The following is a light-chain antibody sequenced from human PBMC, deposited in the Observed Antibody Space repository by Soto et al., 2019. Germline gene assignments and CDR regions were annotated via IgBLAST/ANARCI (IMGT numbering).Light chain of an antibody. CDR1: SSNIGNNY. J-gene: IGLJ2*01. Sequence: QSVLTQPPSVSAAPGQTVTISCSGSSSNIGNNYVSWYQQLPRTAPKLLIYDNNKRPSGIPDRFSGSKSGTSGTLDITGLQTGDEADYYCATWDGSLPAEVFGGGTKLTVL. V-gene: IGLV1-51*01. CDR3: ATWDGSLPAEV. CDR2: DNN.